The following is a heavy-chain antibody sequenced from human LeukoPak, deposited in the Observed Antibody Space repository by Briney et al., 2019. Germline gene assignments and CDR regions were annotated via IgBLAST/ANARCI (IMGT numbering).Heavy chain of an antibody. CDR1: GFTFSSYA. J-gene: IGHJ4*02. CDR2: ISGSGGST. D-gene: IGHD3-22*01. Sequence: GGSLRLSCAASGFTFSSYAMSWVRQAPGKGLEWVSAISGSGGSTYYADSVKGRFTISRDNSKNTLYLQMNSQRAEDTAVYYCAKGGYYYDSSGYQSPRFDYWGQGTLVTVSS. CDR3: AKGGYYYDSSGYQSPRFDY. V-gene: IGHV3-23*01.